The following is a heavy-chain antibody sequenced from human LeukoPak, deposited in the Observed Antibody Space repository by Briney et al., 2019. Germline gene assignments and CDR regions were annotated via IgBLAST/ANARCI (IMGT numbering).Heavy chain of an antibody. J-gene: IGHJ3*02. CDR2: ISYDGTNK. CDR3: ARDDPYNSGWYIVFDI. V-gene: IGHV3-30-3*01. CDR1: GFTFSTYA. Sequence: GGSLRLSCAASGFTFSTYAMHWVRQAPGKGLEWVAIISYDGTNKYYADSVKGRFTISRDNSKNTLYLQMNSLRAEDTAVYYCARDDPYNSGWYIVFDIWGQGTMVTVSS. D-gene: IGHD6-19*01.